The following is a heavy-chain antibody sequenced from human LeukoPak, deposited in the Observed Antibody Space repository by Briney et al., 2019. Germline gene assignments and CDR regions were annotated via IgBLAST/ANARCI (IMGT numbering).Heavy chain of an antibody. CDR2: IYYSGST. D-gene: IGHD3-22*01. V-gene: IGHV4-31*11. Sequence: SETLSLTCAVSGGSISSGGYSWSWIRQHPGKGLEWIGYIYYSGSTYYNPSLKSRVTISVDTSKNQFSLKLSSVTAADTAVYYCASGYYYDSSGYYYAFDYWGQGTLVTVSS. CDR1: GGSISSGGYS. CDR3: ASGYYYDSSGYYYAFDY. J-gene: IGHJ4*02.